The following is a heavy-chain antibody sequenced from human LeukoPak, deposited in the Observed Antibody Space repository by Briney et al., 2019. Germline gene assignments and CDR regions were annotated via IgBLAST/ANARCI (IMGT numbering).Heavy chain of an antibody. J-gene: IGHJ4*02. Sequence: GASVKVSCKASGYTFTSYDINWVRQATGQGLEWMGWMNPNSGNTGYAQKFQGRVTMTRNTSISTAYMELSSLRSEDTAVYYCARGRSARCRPLTGYYNLDYWGQGTLVTVSS. CDR2: MNPNSGNT. D-gene: IGHD3-9*01. V-gene: IGHV1-8*01. CDR1: GYTFTSYD. CDR3: ARGRSARCRPLTGYYNLDY.